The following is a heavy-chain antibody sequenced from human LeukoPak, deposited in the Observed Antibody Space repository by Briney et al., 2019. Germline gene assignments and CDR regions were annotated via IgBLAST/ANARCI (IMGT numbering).Heavy chain of an antibody. D-gene: IGHD6-13*01. Sequence: ASVKVSCKASGGTFSSYAISWVRQAPGQGLEWMGGIIPIFGTANYAQKFQGRVTITADESASTAYMELRSLRSDDTAVYYRAREVSLIAAADPSYYYYYGMDVWGQGTTVTVSS. CDR2: IIPIFGTA. CDR3: AREVSLIAAADPSYYYYYGMDV. J-gene: IGHJ6*02. V-gene: IGHV1-69*01. CDR1: GGTFSSYA.